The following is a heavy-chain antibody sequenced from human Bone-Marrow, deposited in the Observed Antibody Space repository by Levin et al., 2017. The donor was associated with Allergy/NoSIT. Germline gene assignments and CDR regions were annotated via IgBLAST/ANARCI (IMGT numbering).Heavy chain of an antibody. CDR2: IYTTGDT. V-gene: IGHV4-61*02. D-gene: IGHD6-13*01. CDR1: GASISDGSYY. Sequence: SETLSLTCTVSGASISDGSYYWTWIRQPAGKGLEWIGRIYTTGDTYYSPSLKSRVSISFDRSNNHFSLKLTSVTAADTALYYCSRDTGFSSIRDSWGQGTVVTVS. J-gene: IGHJ4*02. CDR3: SRDTGFSSIRDS.